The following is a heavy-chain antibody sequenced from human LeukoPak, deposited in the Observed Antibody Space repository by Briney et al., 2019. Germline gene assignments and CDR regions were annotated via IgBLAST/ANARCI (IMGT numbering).Heavy chain of an antibody. J-gene: IGHJ4*02. CDR1: GFTFSSYW. D-gene: IGHD6-19*01. CDR2: IKQDESEK. V-gene: IGHV3-7*01. Sequence: PGGSLRLSCAASGFTFSSYWMYWVRQAPGKGLEWVASIKQDESEKYYGDSVKGRFAVSRDNAKNSLFLQMNSLRAEDTAVYYCARLTTVAAPTFDYWGQGTLVTVSS. CDR3: ARLTTVAAPTFDY.